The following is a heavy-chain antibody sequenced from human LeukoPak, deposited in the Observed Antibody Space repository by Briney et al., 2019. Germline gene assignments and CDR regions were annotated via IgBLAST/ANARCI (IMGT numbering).Heavy chain of an antibody. CDR3: AKSTDACDI. V-gene: IGHV3-23*01. J-gene: IGHJ3*02. Sequence: GGSLRLSCEVSGFTFSSYAMTWVRQAPGKGLEWVSAISGSGGSTYYADSVKGRFTISRDNSKNTLYLQMNSLRAEDTAVYYCAKSTDACDIWGQGTMVTVSS. CDR2: ISGSGGST. CDR1: GFTFSSYA.